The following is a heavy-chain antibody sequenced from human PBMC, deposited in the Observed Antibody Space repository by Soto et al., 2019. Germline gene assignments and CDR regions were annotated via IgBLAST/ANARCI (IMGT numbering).Heavy chain of an antibody. D-gene: IGHD2-15*01. J-gene: IGHJ6*01. CDR1: GGTFSSYA. Sequence: SVKVSCKASGGTFSSYAISWVRQAPGQGLEWMGGIIPIFGTANYAQKFQGRVTITADESTSTAYMELSSLRSEDTAVYYCARGSRDSERQHMAEIYYFYGMDVWRQGTTVPVS. CDR3: ARGSRDSERQHMAEIYYFYGMDV. V-gene: IGHV1-69*13. CDR2: IIPIFGTA.